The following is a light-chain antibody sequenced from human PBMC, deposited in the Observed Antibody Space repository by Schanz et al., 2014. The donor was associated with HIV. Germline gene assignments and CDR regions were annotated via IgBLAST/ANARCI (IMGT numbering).Light chain of an antibody. J-gene: IGLJ1*01. V-gene: IGLV1-40*01. Sequence: QSVLTQPPSVSGAPGQRVTISCTGSRSNIGAGHDVHWYQQLPGTAPKLLIYGDSNRPSGLSYRFSGFKSGNTASLTISDLQAADEADYYCSSFSTSDTPIFGTGTKLTVL. CDR2: GDS. CDR1: RSNIGAGHD. CDR3: SSFSTSDTPI.